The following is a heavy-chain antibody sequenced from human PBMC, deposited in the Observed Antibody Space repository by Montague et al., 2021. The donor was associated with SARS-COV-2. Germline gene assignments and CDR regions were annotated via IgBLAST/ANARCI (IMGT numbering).Heavy chain of an antibody. CDR2: ISYSGST. D-gene: IGHD6-13*01. CDR1: DVPTSAHF. J-gene: IGHJ6*02. V-gene: IGHV4-59*11. Sequence: SETLSLTCTVSDVPTSAHFWSWIRQSPGKGLEWIGYISYSGSTKCSPSLTSRVTISLGSSRKHLSLELRSVTAADTAVYYCAREQQLAPRGFGVDAWGQGTTVIATS. CDR3: AREQQLAPRGFGVDA.